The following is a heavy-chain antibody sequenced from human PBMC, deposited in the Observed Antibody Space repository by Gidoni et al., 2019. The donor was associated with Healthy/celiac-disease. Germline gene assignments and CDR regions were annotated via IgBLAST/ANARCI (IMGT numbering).Heavy chain of an antibody. CDR1: GFTFSSYS. V-gene: IGHV3-21*01. CDR3: ARDPYCSSTSCYHYYYYGMDV. CDR2: ISSSSSYI. Sequence: EVQLVESGGGLVKPGGSLRLSCAASGFTFSSYSMNWVRQAPGKGLEWVSSISSSSSYIYYADSVKGRFTISRDNAKNSLYLQMNSLRAEDTAVYYCARDPYCSSTSCYHYYYYGMDVWGQGTTVTVSS. J-gene: IGHJ6*02. D-gene: IGHD2-2*01.